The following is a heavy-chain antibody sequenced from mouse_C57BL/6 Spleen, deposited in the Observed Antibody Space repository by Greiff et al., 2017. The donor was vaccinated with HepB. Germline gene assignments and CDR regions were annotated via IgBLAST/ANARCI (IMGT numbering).Heavy chain of an antibody. J-gene: IGHJ1*03. CDR2: IDPSDSYT. CDR3: ARWVGGYFDV. CDR1: GYTFTSYW. V-gene: IGHV1-69*01. Sequence: VQGVESGAELVMPGASVKLSCKASGYTFTSYWMHWVKQRPGQGLEWIGEIDPSDSYTNYNQKFKGKSTLTVDKSSSTAYMQLSSLTSEDSAVYYCARWVGGYFDVWGTGTTVTVSS.